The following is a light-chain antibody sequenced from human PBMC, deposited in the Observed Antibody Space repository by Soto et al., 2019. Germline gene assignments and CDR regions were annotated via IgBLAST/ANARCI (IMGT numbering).Light chain of an antibody. Sequence: QGDLAQPPSTSGTPGQRVTISCSVSSSNIGNNDVYWYQHLPGTAPQLLIYSNNQRPSGVPDRFSGSLSGTSASLAISGLRSEDEADYSCAAWADMSGYGFGTGTKGPVL. J-gene: IGLJ1*01. V-gene: IGLV1-47*02. CDR1: SSNIGNND. CDR2: SNN. CDR3: AAWADMSGYG.